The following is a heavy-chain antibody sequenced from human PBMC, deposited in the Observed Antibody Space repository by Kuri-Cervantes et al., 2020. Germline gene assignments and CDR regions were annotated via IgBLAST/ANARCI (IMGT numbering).Heavy chain of an antibody. V-gene: IGHV3-11*01. J-gene: IGHJ5*02. CDR2: VSSSGSTI. D-gene: IGHD3-22*01. Sequence: GESLKISCAASGFTFSDYYMSWIRQAPGKGLEWVSYVSSSGSTIYYADSVKGRFTISRDNAKNSLYLQMNSLRAEDTAVYYCARDALEDYYESSGNPWGQGTLVTVSS. CDR3: ARDALEDYYESSGNP. CDR1: GFTFSDYY.